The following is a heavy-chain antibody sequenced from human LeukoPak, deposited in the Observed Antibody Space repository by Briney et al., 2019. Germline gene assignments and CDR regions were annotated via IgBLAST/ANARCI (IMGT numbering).Heavy chain of an antibody. J-gene: IGHJ2*01. CDR1: VFNFSNYW. Sequence: GGSLRLSCAASVFNFSNYWMHWVRQAPGKGPVWVSRINNGGLSITYAESGKGRFTISRDNMKNRVYLPVQSQRVGDTAVYVCVGEGVVEPGWYFDLWGRGTVVTVSS. V-gene: IGHV3-74*03. CDR2: INNGGLSI. D-gene: IGHD2-21*01. CDR3: VGEGVVEPGWYFDL.